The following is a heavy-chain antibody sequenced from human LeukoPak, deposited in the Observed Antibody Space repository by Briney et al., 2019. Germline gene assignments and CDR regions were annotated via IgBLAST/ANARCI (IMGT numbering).Heavy chain of an antibody. D-gene: IGHD2-2*01. CDR1: GGTLSSYA. V-gene: IGHV1-69*13. J-gene: IGHJ4*02. Sequence: ASVKVSCKASGGTLSSYAISWVRQAPGQGLEWMGGIIPIFGTANYAQKFQGRVTITADESTSTAYMELSSLRSEDTAVYYCATDVVVVPAANDSVYWGQGTLVTVSS. CDR2: IIPIFGTA. CDR3: ATDVVVVPAANDSVY.